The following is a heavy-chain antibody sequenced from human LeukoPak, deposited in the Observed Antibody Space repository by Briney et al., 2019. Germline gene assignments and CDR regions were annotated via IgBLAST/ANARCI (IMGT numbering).Heavy chain of an antibody. V-gene: IGHV1-69*13. CDR3: ARKRLGYSSGGSCPLDY. CDR2: IIPIFGTA. CDR1: GGTFSSYA. J-gene: IGHJ4*02. Sequence: ASVKVSCKASGGTFSSYAISWVRQAPGQGLEWMGGIIPIFGTANYAQKFQGRVTITADESTSTAYMELSSLRSEDTAVYYRARKRLGYSSGGSCPLDYWGQGTLVTVSS. D-gene: IGHD2-15*01.